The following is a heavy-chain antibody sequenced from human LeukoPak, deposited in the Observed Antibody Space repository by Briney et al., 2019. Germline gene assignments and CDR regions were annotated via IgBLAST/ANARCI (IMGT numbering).Heavy chain of an antibody. J-gene: IGHJ6*04. Sequence: SQTLSLTCAISGDSVSSNSAAWDWIRQSPSRGLEWLGRTYYRSKWYNDYAVSVKSRITINPDTSKIQFSLQLNSVTPEDTAVYYCARETYGDYYYYYGMDVWGKGTTVTVSS. CDR3: ARETYGDYYYYYGMDV. CDR2: TYYRSKWYN. V-gene: IGHV6-1*01. CDR1: GDSVSSNSAA. D-gene: IGHD4-17*01.